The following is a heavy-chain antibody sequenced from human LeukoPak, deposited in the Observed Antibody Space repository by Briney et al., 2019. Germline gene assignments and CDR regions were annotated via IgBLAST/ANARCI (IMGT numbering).Heavy chain of an antibody. J-gene: IGHJ4*02. CDR2: INPNSGGT. D-gene: IGHD3-10*01. CDR3: ARDSLDYYYGSGSYYGY. Sequence: ASVKVSCKASGYTFTGYYMHWVRQAPGQGLEWMGWINPNSGGTNYAQKFQGRVTMTRDTSISTAYMELSRLRSDDTAVYYCARDSLDYYYGSGSYYGYWGQGTLVTVSS. CDR1: GYTFTGYY. V-gene: IGHV1-2*02.